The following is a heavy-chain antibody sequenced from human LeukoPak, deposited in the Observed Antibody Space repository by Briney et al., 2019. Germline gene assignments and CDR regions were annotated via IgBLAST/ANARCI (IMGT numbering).Heavy chain of an antibody. Sequence: GESLKISCKGSGYSFTSYWIGWVRQMPGKGLEWMGIIYPGDSDTRYSPSFQGQVTISADKSISTAYLQWSSLKASDTAMYYCARPGLTMVRGVITHFDYWGQGTLVTVSP. CDR2: IYPGDSDT. D-gene: IGHD3-10*01. V-gene: IGHV5-51*01. CDR1: GYSFTSYW. J-gene: IGHJ4*02. CDR3: ARPGLTMVRGVITHFDY.